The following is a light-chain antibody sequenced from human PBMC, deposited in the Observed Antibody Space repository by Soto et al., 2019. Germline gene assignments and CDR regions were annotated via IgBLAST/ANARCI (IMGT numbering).Light chain of an antibody. CDR2: GAS. CDR3: KLYDSSSYT. J-gene: IGKJ2*01. CDR1: QSITSSY. Sequence: EIVLTQSPGTLSLSPGERATLSCRASQSITSSYLTWYQQKPGQAPRLLIYGASRSATDIPDRFSGSGSGTDFTLTIRRLEPEDFAVYYCKLYDSSSYTFGQGPKSEIK. V-gene: IGKV3-20*01.